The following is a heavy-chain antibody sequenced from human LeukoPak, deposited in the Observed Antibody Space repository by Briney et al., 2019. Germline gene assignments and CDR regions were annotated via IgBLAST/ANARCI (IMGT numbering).Heavy chain of an antibody. CDR3: ARTHLWSGSYPFDY. CDR2: IIPIFGTA. J-gene: IGHJ4*02. V-gene: IGHV1-69*13. D-gene: IGHD1-26*01. Sequence: ASVKVSCKASGGTFSSYAISWVRQAPGQGLEWMGGIIPIFGTANYAQKFQSRVTITADESTSTAYMELSSLRSEDTAVYYCARTHLWSGSYPFDYWGQGTLVTVSS. CDR1: GGTFSSYA.